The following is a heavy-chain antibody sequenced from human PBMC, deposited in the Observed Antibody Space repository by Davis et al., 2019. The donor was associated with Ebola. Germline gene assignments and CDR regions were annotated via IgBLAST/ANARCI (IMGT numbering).Heavy chain of an antibody. CDR2: IFSSGTT. Sequence: MPSETLSLTCTPSGGSISGFYWSWVRQPPGKGLEWLGYIFSSGTTNYNPSLKSRVTMSVDTSKNLFSLRLSSVTAADTAVYYCARRTEWVAFDYWGQGTLVTVSS. CDR3: ARRTEWVAFDY. CDR1: GGSISGFY. D-gene: IGHD2-15*01. V-gene: IGHV4-59*12. J-gene: IGHJ4*02.